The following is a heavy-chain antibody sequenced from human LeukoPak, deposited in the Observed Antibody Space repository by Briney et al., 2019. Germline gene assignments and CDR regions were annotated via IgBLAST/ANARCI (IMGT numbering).Heavy chain of an antibody. V-gene: IGHV3-15*01. CDR3: TTRASYYDFWKTDY. J-gene: IGHJ4*02. CDR1: GFTFNNSW. CDR2: IKSKTDGGAT. D-gene: IGHD3-3*01. Sequence: GGSLRLSCAASGFTFNNSWMSWVRQAPGKGLEWVGRIKSKTDGGATDYAAPVKGRFTISRDDSKNTLYLQMNSLKTEDTAVYYCTTRASYYDFWKTDYWGQGTLVTVSS.